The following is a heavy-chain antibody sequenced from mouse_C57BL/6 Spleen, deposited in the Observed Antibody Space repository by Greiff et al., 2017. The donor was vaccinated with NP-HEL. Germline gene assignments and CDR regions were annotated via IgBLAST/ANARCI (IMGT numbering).Heavy chain of an antibody. D-gene: IGHD2-5*01. CDR3: ARERDYSNYDFDY. Sequence: EVQVVESGGGLVKPGGSLKLSCAASGFTFSSYAMSWVRQTPEKRLEWVATISDGGSYTYYPDNVKGRFTISRDNAKNNLYLQMSHLKSEDTAMYYCARERDYSNYDFDYWGKGTTLTVSS. CDR1: GFTFSSYA. V-gene: IGHV5-4*01. J-gene: IGHJ2*01. CDR2: ISDGGSYT.